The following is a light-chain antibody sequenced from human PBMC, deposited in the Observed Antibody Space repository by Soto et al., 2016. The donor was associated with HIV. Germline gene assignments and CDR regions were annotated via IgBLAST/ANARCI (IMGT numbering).Light chain of an antibody. CDR3: QKXTSAPLT. CDR2: AAS. Sequence: DIHMTQSPSSLSASVGDRVTITCRASQGITNYLAWYQQKPGKVPKLLIHAASTLESGVPSRFRGSGYGTDFTLTITSLQPEDVATYYXQKXTSAPLTFGEGPRWXSN. J-gene: IGKJ4*01. CDR1: QGITNY. V-gene: IGKV1-27*01.